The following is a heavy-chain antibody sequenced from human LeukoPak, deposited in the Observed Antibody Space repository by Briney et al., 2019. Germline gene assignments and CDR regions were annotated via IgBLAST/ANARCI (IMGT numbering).Heavy chain of an antibody. V-gene: IGHV3-23*01. J-gene: IGHJ3*02. CDR3: ARDPNGDYIGAFDN. CDR2: TASDYTT. D-gene: IGHD4-17*01. Sequence: GGSLRLSCAASGFIFREYAMTWVRQAPGKGLEWVSSTASDYTTYADSVKGRFTISRDNSKNTLYLQMDSLRGDETALYHCARDPNGDYIGAFDNWGQGTMVTVSS. CDR1: GFIFREYA.